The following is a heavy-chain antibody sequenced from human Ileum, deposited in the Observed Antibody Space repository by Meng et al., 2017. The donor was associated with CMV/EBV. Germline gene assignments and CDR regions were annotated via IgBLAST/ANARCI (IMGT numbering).Heavy chain of an antibody. CDR3: SKPAGQDHYLHLDF. J-gene: IGHJ4*02. Sequence: SETLSLTCTVSGVSISSSSYWWGWIRQPPGKGLEWIGSIYHGGSTYHNPSLKNRVTICVDTSNNQFSQKLNPVTAADTAVYYCSKPAGQDHYLHLDFWGQGTPVTVSS. V-gene: IGHV4-39*01. D-gene: IGHD3-10*01. CDR1: GVSISSSSYW. CDR2: IYHGGST.